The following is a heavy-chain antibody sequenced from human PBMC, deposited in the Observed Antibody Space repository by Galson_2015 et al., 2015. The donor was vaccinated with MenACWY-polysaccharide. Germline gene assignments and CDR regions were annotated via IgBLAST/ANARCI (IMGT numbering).Heavy chain of an antibody. J-gene: IGHJ3*02. CDR2: ISSSGSTI. D-gene: IGHD3-22*01. Sequence: SLRLSCAASGFTFSSYEMNWVRQAPGKGLEWVSYISSSGSTIYYADSVKGRFTISRDNAKNSLYLQMNSLRAEDTAVYYCARDSLYYYDSSGYYYNRGAFDIWGQGTMVTVSS. V-gene: IGHV3-48*03. CDR1: GFTFSSYE. CDR3: ARDSLYYYDSSGYYYNRGAFDI.